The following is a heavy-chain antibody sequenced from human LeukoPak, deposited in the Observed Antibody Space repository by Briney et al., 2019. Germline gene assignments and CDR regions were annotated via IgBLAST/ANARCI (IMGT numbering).Heavy chain of an antibody. D-gene: IGHD1-26*01. V-gene: IGHV3-9*01. Sequence: PGGSLRPSCAASGFTFDDYAMHWVRQAPGKGLEWVSGISWNSGSIGYADSVKGRFTISRDNAKNSLYLQMNSLRAEDTALYYCAKGGGVGATTYYFDYWGQGTLVTVSS. CDR2: ISWNSGSI. CDR1: GFTFDDYA. J-gene: IGHJ4*02. CDR3: AKGGGVGATTYYFDY.